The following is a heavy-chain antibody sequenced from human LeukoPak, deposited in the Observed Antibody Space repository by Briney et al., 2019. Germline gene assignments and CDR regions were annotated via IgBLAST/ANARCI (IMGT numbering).Heavy chain of an antibody. V-gene: IGHV4-59*01. CDR1: GGSINIYY. CDR2: IYYSGGT. J-gene: IGHJ6*03. CDR3: ARRAAAVGTYYMDV. Sequence: SETLSLTCTVSGGSINIYYWNWIRQPPGKGLEWIGYIYYSGGTNYNPSLKSRVTIAVDTSKNQFSLKLSSVTAADAAVHYCARRAAAVGTYYMDVWGKGTTVTASS. D-gene: IGHD6-13*01.